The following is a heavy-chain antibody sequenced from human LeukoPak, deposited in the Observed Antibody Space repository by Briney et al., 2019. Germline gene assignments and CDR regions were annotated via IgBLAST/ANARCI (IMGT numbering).Heavy chain of an antibody. J-gene: IGHJ4*02. D-gene: IGHD3-10*01. Sequence: TSETLSLTCTVSGGSISSGGYYWSWIRQHPGKGLEWIGYIYYSGSTYYNPSLKSRVTISVDTSKNQFSLKLSSVTAADTAVYYCAREKSYDYGSGTMGVDYWGQGTRVTVSS. CDR3: AREKSYDYGSGTMGVDY. CDR2: IYYSGST. CDR1: GGSISSGGYY. V-gene: IGHV4-31*03.